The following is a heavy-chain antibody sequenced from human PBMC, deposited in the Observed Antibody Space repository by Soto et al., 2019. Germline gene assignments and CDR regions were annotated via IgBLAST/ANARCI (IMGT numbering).Heavy chain of an antibody. D-gene: IGHD3-22*01. Sequence: SETLSLTCTVSGGSVSSGSHYWSWIRQSPGKGLEWIGYFYYTGGTNYHPSLKRRVSISVDKSKNQFSLKLSSVTAADTAVYYCASGGGHYYDSTGYYPFAIWGQGTLVTVSS. CDR3: ASGGGHYYDSTGYYPFAI. V-gene: IGHV4-61*01. J-gene: IGHJ4*02. CDR1: GGSVSSGSHY. CDR2: FYYTGGT.